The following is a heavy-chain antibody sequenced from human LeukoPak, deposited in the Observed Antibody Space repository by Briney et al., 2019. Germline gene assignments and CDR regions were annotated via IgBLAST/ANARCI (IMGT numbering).Heavy chain of an antibody. D-gene: IGHD3-3*01. J-gene: IGHJ6*02. CDR3: ARGRAPWSGKYPLIGMDV. CDR2: XXHSGST. CDR1: GGSFSGYY. Sequence: SETLSLTCAVYGGSFSGYYWSWIRQPPGKGXXXXXXXXHSGSTNYNPSLKSRVTISVDTSKNQFSLKLSSVTAADTAVYYCARGRAPWSGKYPLIGMDVWGQGTTVTVSS. V-gene: IGHV4-34*01.